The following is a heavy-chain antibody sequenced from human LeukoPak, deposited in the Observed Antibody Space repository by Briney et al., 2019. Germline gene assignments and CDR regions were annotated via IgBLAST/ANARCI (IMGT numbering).Heavy chain of an antibody. CDR1: GYTFTIYG. CDR2: ISAYNGDT. CDR3: ARDYYDNSGYYSHSGGY. D-gene: IGHD3-22*01. J-gene: IGHJ4*02. V-gene: IGHV1-18*01. Sequence: ASVKVSCKASGYTFTIYGINWVRQAPGPGLEWMGWISAYNGDTNFAQNFQGRVTMTTDTSTSTAYMELRSLRSDDTAVYYCARDYYDNSGYYSHSGGYWGQGTLVTVSS.